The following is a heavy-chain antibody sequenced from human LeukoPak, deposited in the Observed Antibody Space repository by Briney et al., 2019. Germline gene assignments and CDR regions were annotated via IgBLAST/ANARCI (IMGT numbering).Heavy chain of an antibody. D-gene: IGHD3-3*01. CDR1: GFTFSSYA. CDR3: ARDPSYDFWSGYNSPLDY. CDR2: ISYDGSNK. V-gene: IGHV3-30-3*01. Sequence: GGSLRLSCAASGFTFSSYAMHWVRQAPGKGLEWVAVISYDGSNKYYADSVKGRFTISRDNSKNTLYPQMNSLRAEDTAVYYCARDPSYDFWSGYNSPLDYWGQGTLVTVSS. J-gene: IGHJ4*02.